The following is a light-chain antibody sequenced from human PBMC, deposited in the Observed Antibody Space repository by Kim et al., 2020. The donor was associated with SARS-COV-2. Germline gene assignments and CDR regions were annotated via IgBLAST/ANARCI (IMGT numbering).Light chain of an antibody. Sequence: ASVGGRVTITCRASQTIRTYLNWYQQKPGKAPKLLIFAASSLQSGVPSRFSGSGSGTDLTLTISSLQPEDFATYYCQQMYSAPFTFGPGTKVDIK. CDR3: QQMYSAPFT. V-gene: IGKV1-39*01. CDR1: QTIRTY. CDR2: AAS. J-gene: IGKJ3*01.